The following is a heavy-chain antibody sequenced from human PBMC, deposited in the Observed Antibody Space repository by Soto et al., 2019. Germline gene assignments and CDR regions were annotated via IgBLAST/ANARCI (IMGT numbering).Heavy chain of an antibody. CDR3: AKVAGGLGYFDL. CDR1: GFIFSDYA. V-gene: IGHV3-23*01. CDR2: ISASGGNI. J-gene: IGHJ3*01. D-gene: IGHD3-16*01. Sequence: GWSLRLSCVASGFIFSDYAMTWVRQAPGKGLEWVATISASGGNIEYADSLKGRLTISRDNSKNTLYLQLNGLTADDTAIHYCAKVAGGLGYFDLWGQGTMVTVSS.